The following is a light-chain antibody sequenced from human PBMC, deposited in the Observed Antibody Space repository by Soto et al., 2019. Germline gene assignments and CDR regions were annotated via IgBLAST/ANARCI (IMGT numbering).Light chain of an antibody. J-gene: IGLJ1*01. CDR1: SSDVGGHNY. CDR3: SSHSISPTLDYV. CDR2: EVS. Sequence: QSALTQPASVSGSPGQSITISCTGTSSDVGGHNYVSWYQQHPDKAPKLIISEVSNRPSGISNRFSGSKSGNTASLTISELQAEDEADYYCSSHSISPTLDYVFGTGTKVTVL. V-gene: IGLV2-14*01.